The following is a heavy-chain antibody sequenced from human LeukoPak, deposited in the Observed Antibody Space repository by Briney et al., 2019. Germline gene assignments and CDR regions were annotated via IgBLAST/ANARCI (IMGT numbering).Heavy chain of an antibody. Sequence: PGGSLRLSCAASGLTFSTYGMYWVRQAPGRGLEWVAVICYDGNNKYCADSVKGRFTISRDNSKNTLYLQMNSLRAEDTAVYYCAKQSGYSYGCFDYWGQGTLVTVSS. CDR1: GLTFSTYG. CDR2: ICYDGNNK. J-gene: IGHJ4*02. V-gene: IGHV3-30*02. CDR3: AKQSGYSYGCFDY. D-gene: IGHD5-18*01.